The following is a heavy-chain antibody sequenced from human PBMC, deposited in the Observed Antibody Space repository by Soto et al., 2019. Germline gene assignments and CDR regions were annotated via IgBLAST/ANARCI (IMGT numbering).Heavy chain of an antibody. V-gene: IGHV3-23*01. J-gene: IGHJ3*01. Sequence: EGRLLESGGGLVQPGGSLRLTCAASGFTFSSYAISWVRQAPGKGLEWVSAISGSHGRTYYADSVKGRFTISRDNSKNTLDLQMNGLRVEDTAIYYCAKDRLDLLADHDAFDLWGQGTLVTVSS. CDR3: AKDRLDLLADHDAFDL. CDR2: ISGSHGRT. D-gene: IGHD1-26*01. CDR1: GFTFSSYA.